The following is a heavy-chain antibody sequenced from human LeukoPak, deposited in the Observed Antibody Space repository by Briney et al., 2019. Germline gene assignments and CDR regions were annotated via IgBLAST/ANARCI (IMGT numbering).Heavy chain of an antibody. CDR2: IYYSGST. CDR3: ARAGGDSSSWYVGY. V-gene: IGHV4-39*07. J-gene: IGHJ4*02. CDR1: GGSISSSSFY. D-gene: IGHD6-13*01. Sequence: SETLSLTCTVSGGSISSSSFYWGWIRQPPGKGLEWIGIIYYSGSTYYNPSLKGRVAISVDTSKNQFSLKLSSVTAADTAVYYCARAGGDSSSWYVGYWGQGTLVTVSS.